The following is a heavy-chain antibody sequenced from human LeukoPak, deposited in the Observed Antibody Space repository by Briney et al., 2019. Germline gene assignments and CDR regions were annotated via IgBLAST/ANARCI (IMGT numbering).Heavy chain of an antibody. Sequence: ASVKVSCKASGYTFTSYDINWVRQATGQGLEWMGWMNPNSGNTGYAQKFQGRVTITRNTSISTAYMELSSLRSEDTAVYYCARTISVRGVITLVYWGQGTLVTVSS. CDR2: MNPNSGNT. V-gene: IGHV1-8*03. D-gene: IGHD3-10*01. CDR1: GYTFTSYD. CDR3: ARTISVRGVITLVY. J-gene: IGHJ4*02.